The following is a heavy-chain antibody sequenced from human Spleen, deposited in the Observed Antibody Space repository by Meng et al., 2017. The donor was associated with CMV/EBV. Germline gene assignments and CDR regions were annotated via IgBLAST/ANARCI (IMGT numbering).Heavy chain of an antibody. Sequence: GFTFSGSAMHWVRQASGKGLEWVGRIRSKANSYATAYAASVKGRFTISRDDSKNTAYLQMNSLKTEDTAVYYCTRRPYDSSGYYYWGQGTLVTVSS. CDR2: IRSKANSYAT. D-gene: IGHD3-22*01. V-gene: IGHV3-73*01. J-gene: IGHJ4*02. CDR3: TRRPYDSSGYYY. CDR1: GFTFSGSA.